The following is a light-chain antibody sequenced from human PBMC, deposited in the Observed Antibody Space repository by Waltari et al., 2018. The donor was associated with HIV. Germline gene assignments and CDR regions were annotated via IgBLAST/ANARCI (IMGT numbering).Light chain of an antibody. CDR3: GTWDSSLSAYV. V-gene: IGLV1-51*01. J-gene: IGLJ1*01. CDR2: DNN. CDR1: ASNIGKNY. Sequence: QFMLTQPPSVSAAPGQKVTISCSGSASNIGKNYLSWYQHVPGTTPKLLIFDNNKRPSGICGRFSGSKSGTSGTLAIFGLQTGDEADYYCGTWDSSLSAYVFGTVTKVTVL.